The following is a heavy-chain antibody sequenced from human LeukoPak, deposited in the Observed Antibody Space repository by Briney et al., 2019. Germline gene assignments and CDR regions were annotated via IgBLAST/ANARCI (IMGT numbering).Heavy chain of an antibody. J-gene: IGHJ4*02. CDR1: GGSISSSSYY. Sequence: SETLSLTCTVSGGSISSSSYYWGWIRQPPGKGLERIGSIYYSGSTYYNPSLKSRVTISVDTSKNQFSLKLSSVTAADTAVYYCARDQGIHHPAGYFDYWGQGTLVTVSS. D-gene: IGHD6-13*01. CDR3: ARDQGIHHPAGYFDY. V-gene: IGHV4-39*07. CDR2: IYYSGST.